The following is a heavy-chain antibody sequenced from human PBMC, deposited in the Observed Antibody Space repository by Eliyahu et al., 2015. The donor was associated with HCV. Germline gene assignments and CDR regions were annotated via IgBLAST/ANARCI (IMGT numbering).Heavy chain of an antibody. CDR2: IWYDGSNK. J-gene: IGHJ3*02. V-gene: IGHV3-33*01. CDR1: GFXFRSXG. D-gene: IGHD1-14*01. Sequence: QVQLVESGGGVVQPGRSLRLSCAASGFXFRSXGMXWVRQAPGKGLGWVAVIWYDGSNKYYADSVKGRFTISRDNSKNTLYLQMNSLRAEDTAVYYCARGDRFXDAFDIWGQGTMVTVSS. CDR3: ARGDRFXDAFDI.